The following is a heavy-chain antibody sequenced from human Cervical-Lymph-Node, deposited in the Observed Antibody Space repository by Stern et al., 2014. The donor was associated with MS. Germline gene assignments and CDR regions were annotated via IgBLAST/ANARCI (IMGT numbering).Heavy chain of an antibody. Sequence: VQLVESGGDVVQPGRSLRLSCAASGFIFSNYAMHWVRQAPGKGLDWVAFVSNEGSKQFYADSVKGRFTISRDNANNTLYLQMNSLRPEDTAVYYCGRDTCRGGGCYFRYWGQGILITVSS. D-gene: IGHD2-15*01. J-gene: IGHJ4*02. V-gene: IGHV3-30-3*01. CDR2: VSNEGSKQ. CDR1: GFIFSNYA. CDR3: GRDTCRGGGCYFRY.